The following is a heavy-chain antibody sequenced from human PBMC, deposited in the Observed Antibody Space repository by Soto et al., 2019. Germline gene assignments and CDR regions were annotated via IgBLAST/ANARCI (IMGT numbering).Heavy chain of an antibody. V-gene: IGHV1-18*01. J-gene: IGHJ5*02. Sequence: QIQLVQSGGEVRKPGASVKLSCKASGYTFTTYGISWVRQTPGQGLEWMGWISAFNGNTKSAQEFQGRVTMTTDTSTTTAYMEVKRLTSDDSAVYFCARGSGDTGSAWLDPWGQGTLVTVSS. CDR1: GYTFTTYG. CDR2: ISAFNGNT. D-gene: IGHD1-1*01. CDR3: ARGSGDTGSAWLDP.